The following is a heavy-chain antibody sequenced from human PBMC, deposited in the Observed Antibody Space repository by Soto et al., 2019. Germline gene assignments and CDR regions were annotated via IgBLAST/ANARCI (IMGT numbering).Heavy chain of an antibody. D-gene: IGHD6-13*01. CDR1: GGTFSSYA. Sequence: QVQLVQSGAEVKKPGSSVKVSCRASGGTFSSYAISWVRQAPGQGLEWMGGIIPIFGTANYAQKFQGRVTITADESTSTAYMELSSLRSEDTAVYYCARDPKLDRDHAEYFQHWGQGTLVTVSS. J-gene: IGHJ1*01. V-gene: IGHV1-69*01. CDR3: ARDPKLDRDHAEYFQH. CDR2: IIPIFGTA.